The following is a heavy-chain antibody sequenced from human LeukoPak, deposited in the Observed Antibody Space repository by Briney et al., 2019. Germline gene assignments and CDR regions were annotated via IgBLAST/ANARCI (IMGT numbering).Heavy chain of an antibody. CDR3: ARDGFSMVRGVFDY. CDR2: IKQDGSEK. D-gene: IGHD3-10*01. V-gene: IGHV3-7*01. CDR1: GFTFSSYA. J-gene: IGHJ4*02. Sequence: GGSLRLSCAASGFTFSSYAVNWVRQAPGKGLEWVANIKQDGSEKYYVDSVKGRFTISRDNAKNSLYLQMNSLRAEDTAVYYCARDGFSMVRGVFDYWGQGTLVTVSS.